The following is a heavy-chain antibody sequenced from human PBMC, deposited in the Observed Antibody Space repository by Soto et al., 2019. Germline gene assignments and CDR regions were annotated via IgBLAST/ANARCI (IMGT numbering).Heavy chain of an antibody. Sequence: PSETLSLTCTVSGGSISSGDYYWSWIRQPPGKGLEWIGYIYYSGSTYYNPSLKSRVTISVDTSKNQFSLKLSSVTAADTAVYYCARGVYYYGSGSYYKKGGRGYFDYWGQGTLVTVSS. CDR3: ARGVYYYGSGSYYKKGGRGYFDY. J-gene: IGHJ4*02. V-gene: IGHV4-30-4*01. CDR1: GGSISSGDYY. D-gene: IGHD3-10*01. CDR2: IYYSGST.